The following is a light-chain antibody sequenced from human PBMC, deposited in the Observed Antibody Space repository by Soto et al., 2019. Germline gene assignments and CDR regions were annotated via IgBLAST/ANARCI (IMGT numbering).Light chain of an antibody. CDR2: DAS. CDR3: QQYNSYSPFT. V-gene: IGKV1-5*01. J-gene: IGKJ3*01. Sequence: DIQMTQSPSTLSASVGDKVTLTCRASQNIRSRLAWYQQKPGKAPNLLISDASSLESRVPSRFSGSGSGTEFTLTISSLQPDDVATYYCQQYNSYSPFTFGPGTKVDIK. CDR1: QNIRSR.